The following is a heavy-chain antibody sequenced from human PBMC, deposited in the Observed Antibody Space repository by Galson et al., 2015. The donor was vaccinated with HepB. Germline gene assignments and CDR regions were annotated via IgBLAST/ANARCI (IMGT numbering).Heavy chain of an antibody. CDR3: ARHNYNWNYRRRDYYYYYIDV. Sequence: QSGAEVKKPGESLKISCKGSGYSFTSYWIGWVRQMPGKGLEWMAIIYPGDSDTRYSPSFQGQVTISADKSISTAYLQWSSLKASDTAMYYCARHNYNWNYRRRDYYYYYIDVWGKGTTVTVSS. CDR2: IYPGDSDT. CDR1: GYSFTSYW. D-gene: IGHD1-7*01. J-gene: IGHJ6*03. V-gene: IGHV5-51*01.